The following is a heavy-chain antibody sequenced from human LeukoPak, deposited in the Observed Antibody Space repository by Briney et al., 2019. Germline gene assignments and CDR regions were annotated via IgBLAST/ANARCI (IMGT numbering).Heavy chain of an antibody. V-gene: IGHV1-2*06. J-gene: IGHJ5*02. CDR1: GYTFTGYY. CDR3: ARGGDCSGGSCQHDWFDP. CDR2: INPNSGGT. Sequence: ASVKVSCKASGYTFTGYYMHWVRQAPGQGLEWMGRINPNSGGTNYAQKFQGRVTMTRDTSISTAYMELSRLRSDDTAVYYCARGGDCSGGSCQHDWFDPWGQGTLVTASS. D-gene: IGHD2-15*01.